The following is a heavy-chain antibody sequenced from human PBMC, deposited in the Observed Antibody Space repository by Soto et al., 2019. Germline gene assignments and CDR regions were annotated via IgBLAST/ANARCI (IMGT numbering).Heavy chain of an antibody. Sequence: QVQLVQSGAEVKKPGASVKVSCKASGYTFTSYGISWVRQAPGQGLEWMGWISAYNGNTNYAQKLQGRVTMTTDTTTSTAYMELRSLSSDDTAVYYCARSRYCSSTSCYGRSNWFDPWGQGALVTVSS. CDR2: ISAYNGNT. J-gene: IGHJ5*02. D-gene: IGHD2-2*01. V-gene: IGHV1-18*01. CDR1: GYTFTSYG. CDR3: ARSRYCSSTSCYGRSNWFDP.